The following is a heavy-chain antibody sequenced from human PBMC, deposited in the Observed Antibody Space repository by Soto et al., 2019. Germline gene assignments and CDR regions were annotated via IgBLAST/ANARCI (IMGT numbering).Heavy chain of an antibody. Sequence: QVQLVESGGGVVQPGRSLRLSCSASGFTFSDYALHWVRQAPRKGLEWVAVISDDGINKYIADSVKGRFIISRDNSKITVFLQMSSLGLEDTAIYYCARRLTASVTAMGYWGQGTLVTVSS. D-gene: IGHD2-21*02. CDR3: ARRLTASVTAMGY. J-gene: IGHJ4*02. CDR1: GFTFSDYA. CDR2: ISDDGINK. V-gene: IGHV3-30-3*01.